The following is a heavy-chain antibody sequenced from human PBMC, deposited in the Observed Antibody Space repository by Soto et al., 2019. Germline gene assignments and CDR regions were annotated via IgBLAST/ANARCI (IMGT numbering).Heavy chain of an antibody. V-gene: IGHV4-31*03. D-gene: IGHD5-18*01. Sequence: PSETLSLTCTVSGGSISSGGYYWSWIRQHPGKGLEWIGYIYYSGSTYYNPSLKSRVTISVDTSKNQFSLKLSSVTAADTAVYYCARSRGYSYGYLNWFDPWGQGTLVTVSS. CDR3: ARSRGYSYGYLNWFDP. J-gene: IGHJ5*02. CDR1: GGSISSGGYY. CDR2: IYYSGST.